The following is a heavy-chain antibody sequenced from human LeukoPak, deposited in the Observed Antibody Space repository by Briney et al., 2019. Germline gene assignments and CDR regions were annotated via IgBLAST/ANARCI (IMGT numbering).Heavy chain of an antibody. D-gene: IGHD3-3*01. V-gene: IGHV4-38-2*02. J-gene: IGHJ4*02. CDR2: IYHGGSA. CDR1: GYSISSGYY. Sequence: PSETLSLTCAVSGYSISSGYYWGWIWQPPGKGLEWIASIYHGGSAFYNPSLKSRVTISIDTSKTHFSLKLNSVTAADTAVYYCARDDIWSGYYYFDYWGQGTLVTVSS. CDR3: ARDDIWSGYYYFDY.